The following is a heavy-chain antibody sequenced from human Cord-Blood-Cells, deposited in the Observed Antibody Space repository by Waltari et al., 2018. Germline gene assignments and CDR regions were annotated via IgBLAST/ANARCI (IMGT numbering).Heavy chain of an antibody. CDR1: GFTFSNAW. J-gene: IGHJ3*02. Sequence: EVQLVESGGGLVKPGGSLRLSCGASGFTFSNAWMSWVRQAPGKGLEWVGRIKRKTDGGTTDYAAPVKGRLTISRDDSKNTLYLQMNSLKTEDTAVYYCTTESDAFDIWGQGTMVTVSS. CDR3: TTESDAFDI. CDR2: IKRKTDGGTT. V-gene: IGHV3-15*01.